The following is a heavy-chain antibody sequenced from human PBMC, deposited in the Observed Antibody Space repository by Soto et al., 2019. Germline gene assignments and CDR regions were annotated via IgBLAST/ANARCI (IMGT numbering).Heavy chain of an antibody. Sequence: EVQLVESGGGLVQPGGSLRLDCAASGLTCSASYMSWVRQAPGKGLEWVAIINGDGSQQSYVDSVKGRFTISRDNAKNSLFLQMNSLTVEDTAVYCCARDPAHGAMDYWGQGTLVTVSS. CDR2: INGDGSQQ. V-gene: IGHV3-7*01. CDR1: GLTCSASY. J-gene: IGHJ4*02. D-gene: IGHD4-17*01. CDR3: ARDPAHGAMDY.